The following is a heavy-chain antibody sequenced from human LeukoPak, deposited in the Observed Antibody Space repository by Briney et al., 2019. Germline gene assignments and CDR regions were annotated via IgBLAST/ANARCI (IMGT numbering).Heavy chain of an antibody. V-gene: IGHV3-33*01. D-gene: IGHD2-21*01. J-gene: IGHJ3*02. Sequence: GESLKISCAASGFIFITYDMHWVRQAPGKGLEGVAIIWYDGTNKKYVVSVKGRFTISRDNSKNTLYLQMNSLRVEDTAVYYCVRDGGELEADGFDIWGKGTMVTVSS. CDR1: GFIFITYD. CDR2: IWYDGTNK. CDR3: VRDGGELEADGFDI.